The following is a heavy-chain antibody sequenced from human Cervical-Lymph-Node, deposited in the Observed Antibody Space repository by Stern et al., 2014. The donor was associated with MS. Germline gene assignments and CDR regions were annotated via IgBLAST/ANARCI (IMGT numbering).Heavy chain of an antibody. V-gene: IGHV3-7*01. D-gene: IGHD5-18*01. Sequence: EVQLVESGGGLVQPGGSLRLSCVASGFTFSSYWMNWVRQAPGKGLEWVANIKQDGSEKFYGDSVKGRVTISRDNTKSSLYLQVNSLRAEDTAVYYCARGRFVYTAMDYWGQGTLVTVSS. CDR1: GFTFSSYW. J-gene: IGHJ4*02. CDR2: IKQDGSEK. CDR3: ARGRFVYTAMDY.